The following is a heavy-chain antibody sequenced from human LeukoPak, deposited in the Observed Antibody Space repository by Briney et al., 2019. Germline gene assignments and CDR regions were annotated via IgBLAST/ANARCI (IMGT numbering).Heavy chain of an antibody. V-gene: IGHV5-51*01. Sequence: GESLKISCKGSGYAFSMYWIAWVRQIPGKGPECMGIIYPGDSDTRYSPSFQGQVTISADKSINTAYLQWSTLKASDIAMYYCARRGAGDYFDYWGQGALVTVSS. D-gene: IGHD6-19*01. CDR3: ARRGAGDYFDY. J-gene: IGHJ4*02. CDR2: IYPGDSDT. CDR1: GYAFSMYW.